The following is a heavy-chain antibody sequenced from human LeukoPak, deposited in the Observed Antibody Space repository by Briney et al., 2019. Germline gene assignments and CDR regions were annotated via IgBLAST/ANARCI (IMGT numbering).Heavy chain of an antibody. CDR2: ISIDGGDT. D-gene: IGHD3-10*01. CDR3: ARGPYYAAGSFDY. Sequence: GGSLRLSCAASGFSFSSNWMHWVRQAPGKGLVWVSRISIDGGDTVYADSVKGRFTVSRDNAKDTLYLQMNSLRVEDTAVYYCARGPYYAAGSFDYRGQGTLVTVSS. J-gene: IGHJ4*02. CDR1: GFSFSSNW. V-gene: IGHV3-74*01.